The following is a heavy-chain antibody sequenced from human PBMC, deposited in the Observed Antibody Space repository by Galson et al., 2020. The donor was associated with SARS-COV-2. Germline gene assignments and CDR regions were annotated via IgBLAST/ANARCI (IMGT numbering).Heavy chain of an antibody. D-gene: IGHD5-18*01. CDR3: ARGDDERDGRGKGLLFSFDY. CDR1: GFTFSSYG. Sequence: GGSLRLSCPPSGFTFSSYGMHWVRQAPGKGLEWVAVIWYDGSNTYYADSVKGRFTIARDNSKNTPYLQMNSLRAGDTAVYDCARGDDERDGRGKGLLFSFDYWGQGGLVVVSS. J-gene: IGHJ4*02. CDR2: IWYDGSNT. V-gene: IGHV3-33*01.